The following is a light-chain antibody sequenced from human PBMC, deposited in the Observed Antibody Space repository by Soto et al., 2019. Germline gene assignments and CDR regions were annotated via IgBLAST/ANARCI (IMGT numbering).Light chain of an antibody. J-gene: IGLJ1*01. Sequence: QSALTQPPSVSGSPGQSVTISCTGTSSDVGSYNRVSWYQQAPGTVPKVMIYEVTNRPSGVPDRFSGSKSGNTASLTISGLQAEFEADYYCCSYRTGNTYVFGTGTKLTVL. CDR2: EVT. V-gene: IGLV2-18*02. CDR3: CSYRTGNTYV. CDR1: SSDVGSYNR.